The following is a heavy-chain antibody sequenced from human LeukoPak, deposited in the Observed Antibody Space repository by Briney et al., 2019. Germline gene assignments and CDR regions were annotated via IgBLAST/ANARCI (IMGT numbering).Heavy chain of an antibody. Sequence: HPGGSLRLSCAASGFTFSNYAMHWVRQAPGKGLEWVAVISYDGSNKYYADSVKGRFTISRDNSKNALYLQMNSLRAEDTAVYYCARDTAMVTYYYYGMDVWGQGTTVTVSS. D-gene: IGHD5-18*01. J-gene: IGHJ6*02. CDR1: GFTFSNYA. CDR3: ARDTAMVTYYYYGMDV. V-gene: IGHV3-30*04. CDR2: ISYDGSNK.